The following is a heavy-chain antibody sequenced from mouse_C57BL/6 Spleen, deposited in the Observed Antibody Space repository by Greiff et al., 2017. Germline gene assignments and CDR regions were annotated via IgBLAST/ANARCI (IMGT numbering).Heavy chain of an antibody. V-gene: IGHV14-4*01. J-gene: IGHJ3*01. D-gene: IGHD1-1*01. CDR3: TTSYYYGSSPRFAY. Sequence: EVHLVESGAELVRPGASVKLSCTASGFNIKDDYMHWVKQRPEQGLEWIGWIDPENGDTEYASKFQGKAPITADTSSNTAYLQLSSLTSEDTAVYYCTTSYYYGSSPRFAYWGQETLVTVSA. CDR1: GFNIKDDY. CDR2: IDPENGDT.